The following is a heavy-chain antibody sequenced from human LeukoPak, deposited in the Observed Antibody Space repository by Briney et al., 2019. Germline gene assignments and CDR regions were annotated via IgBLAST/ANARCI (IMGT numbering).Heavy chain of an antibody. D-gene: IGHD2-2*01. V-gene: IGHV3-11*01. CDR2: ISSSGSTI. Sequence: GGSLRLSCAASGSTFSDYYMSWIRQAPGKGLEWVSYISSSGSTIYYADSVKGRFTISRDNAKNSLYLQMNSLRAEDTAVYYCAGPYQLPKSHWFDPWGQGTLVTVSS. CDR1: GSTFSDYY. CDR3: AGPYQLPKSHWFDP. J-gene: IGHJ5*02.